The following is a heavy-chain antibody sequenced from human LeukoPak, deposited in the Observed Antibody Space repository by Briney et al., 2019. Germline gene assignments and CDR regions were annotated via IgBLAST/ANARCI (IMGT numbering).Heavy chain of an antibody. CDR2: MNPNRGNT. CDR3: AVVVAATLVY. V-gene: IGHV1-8*01. CDR1: GYTFTSYD. J-gene: IGHJ4*02. D-gene: IGHD2-15*01. Sequence: GASVKVSCKASGYTFTSYDITWVRQATGQGLEWMGWMNPNRGNTGYAQKFQGRVTMTRNTSISTAYMELSSLRSKDTAVYYGAVVVAATLVYWGQGTLVTVSS.